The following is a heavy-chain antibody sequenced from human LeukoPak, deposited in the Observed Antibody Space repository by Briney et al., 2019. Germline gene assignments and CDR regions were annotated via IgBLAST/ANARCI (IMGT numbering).Heavy chain of an antibody. J-gene: IGHJ4*02. CDR2: IYGGDTT. CDR3: AREDRYSTGSFDY. D-gene: IGHD2-21*02. Sequence: PGGSLRLSCAASGFTVSTNNMSWVRQAPGKGLEWVSAIYGGDTTYYADSVKGRFTISRDNSKNTLYLQMNSLTTEDTAVYYCAREDRYSTGSFDYWGQGTLVTVSS. V-gene: IGHV3-66*02. CDR1: GFTVSTNN.